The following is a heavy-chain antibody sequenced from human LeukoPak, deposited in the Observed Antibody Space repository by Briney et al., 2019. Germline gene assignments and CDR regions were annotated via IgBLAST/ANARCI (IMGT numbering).Heavy chain of an antibody. J-gene: IGHJ4*02. D-gene: IGHD3-10*01. CDR1: GYTFTSYG. V-gene: IGHV1-18*01. CDR2: ISAYNGNT. CDR3: ARNGGSGSPYFDY. Sequence: ASVKVSCKASGYTFTSYGISWVRQAPGQGLEWMGWISAYNGNTNYAQKFQGRVTMTRDTSISTAYMELSRLRSDDTAVYYCARNGGSGSPYFDYWGQGTLVTVSS.